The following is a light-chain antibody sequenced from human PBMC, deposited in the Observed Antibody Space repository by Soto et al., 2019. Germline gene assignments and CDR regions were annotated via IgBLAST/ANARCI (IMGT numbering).Light chain of an antibody. V-gene: IGLV2-14*01. Sequence: QSALTQPASVSGSPGQSITISCTGTSSDVGGYNYVSWYQQHPGKAPKRMIYDVSNRPSGVSNRFSGSKSGNTASLTISGLQAEDEADYYCSSYTSSSTPCVFGGGTKVTVL. CDR3: SSYTSSSTPCV. CDR2: DVS. CDR1: SSDVGGYNY. J-gene: IGLJ2*01.